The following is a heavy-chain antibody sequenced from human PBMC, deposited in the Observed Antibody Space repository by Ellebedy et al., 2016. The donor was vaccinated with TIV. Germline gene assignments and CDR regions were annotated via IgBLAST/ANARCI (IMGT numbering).Heavy chain of an antibody. CDR1: GFTFSDFY. CDR2: ITSSSSYR. D-gene: IGHD3-16*01. V-gene: IGHV3-11*06. Sequence: GESLKISCAASGFTFSDFYMSWVRQVPGKGLEWISYITSSSSYRSYADSVKGRFTISSDNANNSLFLQMNSLRAEDTATYYCAKCRGGETQNWYFDLWGRGTLVTVSS. J-gene: IGHJ2*01. CDR3: AKCRGGETQNWYFDL.